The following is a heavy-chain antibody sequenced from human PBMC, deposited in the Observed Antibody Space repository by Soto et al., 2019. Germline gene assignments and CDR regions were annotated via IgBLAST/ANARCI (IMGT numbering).Heavy chain of an antibody. CDR1: GYIFVNYG. CDR3: AMVDNYVTTTPQDV. V-gene: IGHV1-18*01. D-gene: IGHD3-16*01. CDR2: ISPYRGNT. J-gene: IGHJ6*02. Sequence: QVQLVQSGDEVRKPGSSVKVSCKASGYIFVNYGIAWVRQAPGQGLEWMGWISPYRGNTHYASKVQGRLTMTTDTSTSTAYMDLGSVTSDDTAVYCCAMVDNYVTTTPQDVWGQGTTVTVSS.